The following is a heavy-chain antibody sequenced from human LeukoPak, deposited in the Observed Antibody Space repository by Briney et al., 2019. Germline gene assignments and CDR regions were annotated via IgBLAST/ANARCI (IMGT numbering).Heavy chain of an antibody. V-gene: IGHV1-18*01. CDR2: ISDYNGNT. Sequence: GASVKVSCKASGYTFTSYGISWVRQAPGQGLEWMGWISDYNGNTNYAQKLQGRVTMTTDTSTSTAYMELRSLRSDDTAVYYCARGRRYCSSTSCYNWFDPWGQGTPVTVSS. D-gene: IGHD2-2*01. J-gene: IGHJ5*02. CDR1: GYTFTSYG. CDR3: ARGRRYCSSTSCYNWFDP.